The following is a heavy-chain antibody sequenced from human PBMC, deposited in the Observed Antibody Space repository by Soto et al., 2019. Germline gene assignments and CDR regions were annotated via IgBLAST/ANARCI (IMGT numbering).Heavy chain of an antibody. CDR3: ARHERRREVATIA. V-gene: IGHV4-39*01. Sequence: SETLSLTCTVSGGSISSSSYYWGWIRQPPGKGLEWIGSIYYSGSTYYNPSLKSRVTISVDTSKNQFSLKLSSVTAADTAVYYCARHERRREVATIAWGQGTLVTVSS. CDR1: GGSISSSSYY. CDR2: IYYSGST. J-gene: IGHJ5*02. D-gene: IGHD5-12*01.